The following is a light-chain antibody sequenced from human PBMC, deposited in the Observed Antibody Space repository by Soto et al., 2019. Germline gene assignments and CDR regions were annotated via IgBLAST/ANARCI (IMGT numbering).Light chain of an antibody. V-gene: IGKV3-15*01. CDR1: QSVSSN. J-gene: IGKJ1*01. CDR3: QQYDSSPKT. CDR2: GAS. Sequence: EIGMTQSPATLTVSPGERPTPYCRASQSVSSNLAWYQQKPGQAPRLLIYGASTRATGIPARFSGSGSGTDFTLTISRLEPEDFAVYYCQQYDSSPKTFGQGTKVGIK.